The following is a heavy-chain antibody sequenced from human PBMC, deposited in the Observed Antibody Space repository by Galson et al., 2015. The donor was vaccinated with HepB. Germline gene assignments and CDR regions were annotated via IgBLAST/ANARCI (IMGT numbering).Heavy chain of an antibody. Sequence: QSGAEVKKPGESLRISCEGSGYIFTSYWITWVRQMPGKGLEWMGTIDSDDSYTHYSPSFQGHVTISADKSIRTAYLQWSGLKASDTAMYYCARGESAVGDFDPWGQGTLVTVSS. J-gene: IGHJ5*02. CDR3: ARGESAVGDFDP. CDR2: IDSDDSYT. D-gene: IGHD3-10*01. V-gene: IGHV5-10-1*01. CDR1: GYIFTSYW.